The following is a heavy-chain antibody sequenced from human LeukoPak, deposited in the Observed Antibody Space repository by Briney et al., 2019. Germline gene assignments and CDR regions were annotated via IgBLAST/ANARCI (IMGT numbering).Heavy chain of an antibody. D-gene: IGHD3-22*01. CDR1: GFTFSSYG. J-gene: IGHJ4*02. V-gene: IGHV3-33*01. CDR2: IWYDGSNK. Sequence: GGSLRLSCAASGFTFSSYGMHWVRQAPGKGLEWVAVIWYDGSNKYYADSVKGRFTISRDNSKNTLYLQMNSLRAEYTAVYYCARSYDSSGYYYFDYWGQGTLVTVSS. CDR3: ARSYDSSGYYYFDY.